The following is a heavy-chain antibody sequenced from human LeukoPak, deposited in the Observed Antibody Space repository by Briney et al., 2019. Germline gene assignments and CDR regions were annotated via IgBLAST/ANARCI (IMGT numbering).Heavy chain of an antibody. D-gene: IGHD3-16*01. Sequence: SETLSLTCAVSGGSVSSDNWWSWVRQRPGKGLEWIGEIHHSGNTNYSPSLKSRVTISLDKSRNQFSLKLNSVTAADTAVYYCAKAGVWLPAVWGQGTLVTVSS. V-gene: IGHV4-4*02. CDR2: IHHSGNT. CDR1: GGSVSSDNW. CDR3: AKAGVWLPAV. J-gene: IGHJ4*02.